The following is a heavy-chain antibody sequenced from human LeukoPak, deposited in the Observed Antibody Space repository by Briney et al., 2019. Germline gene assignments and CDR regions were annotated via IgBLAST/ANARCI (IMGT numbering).Heavy chain of an antibody. CDR1: GGSISSNNYY. D-gene: IGHD6-13*01. CDR3: ARGIAAAGYAFDI. V-gene: IGHV4-39*01. CDR2: IYYSGNT. Sequence: SETLSLTCSVSGGSISSNNYYWGWIRQPPGKGLEWIGSIYYSGNTYYSPSLKSRVTISVDTSKNQFSLKLSSVTAADTAVYYCARGIAAAGYAFDIWGQGTMVTVSS. J-gene: IGHJ3*02.